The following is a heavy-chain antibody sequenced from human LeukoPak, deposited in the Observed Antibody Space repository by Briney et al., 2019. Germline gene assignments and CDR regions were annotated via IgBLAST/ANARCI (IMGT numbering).Heavy chain of an antibody. D-gene: IGHD6-19*01. CDR3: ASAHIAVAGLDY. Sequence: GASVKVSCKASGYTFTSYAMNWVRPAPGQRLEWMGWINAGNGNTKYSQKFQGRVTITRDTSASTAYMELSSLRSEDTAVYYCASAHIAVAGLDYWGQGTLVTVSS. V-gene: IGHV1-3*01. J-gene: IGHJ4*02. CDR1: GYTFTSYA. CDR2: INAGNGNT.